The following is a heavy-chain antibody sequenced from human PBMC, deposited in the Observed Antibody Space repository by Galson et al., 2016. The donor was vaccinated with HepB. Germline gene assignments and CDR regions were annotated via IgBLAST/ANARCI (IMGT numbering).Heavy chain of an antibody. CDR3: ARSTRLTGYYFDY. CDR2: IYYSGST. D-gene: IGHD7-27*01. Sequence: SETLSLTCTVSGDSIISSSYYWGWVRQPPGKWLEWIGSIYYSGSTFYNPSLESRVTISVDTSKNHFSLKLSSVTAADTATYYCARSTRLTGYYFDYWGQGSLVTVSS. CDR1: GDSIISSSYY. V-gene: IGHV4-39*02. J-gene: IGHJ4*02.